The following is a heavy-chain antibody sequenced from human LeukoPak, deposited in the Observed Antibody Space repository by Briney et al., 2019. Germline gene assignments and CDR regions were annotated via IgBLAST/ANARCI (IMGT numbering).Heavy chain of an antibody. CDR3: AAEVSPKVFDY. CDR1: GFIFSDYY. J-gene: IGHJ4*02. CDR2: ISARGDVI. V-gene: IGHV3-11*01. Sequence: GGSLRLSCASSGFIFSDYYMSWIRQVPGKGLEWIAYISARGDVIYSVDTVKGRFTISRDNAKNLLYLQMNSLRGDDTAVYYCAAEVSPKVFDYRGQGTLVTVSS.